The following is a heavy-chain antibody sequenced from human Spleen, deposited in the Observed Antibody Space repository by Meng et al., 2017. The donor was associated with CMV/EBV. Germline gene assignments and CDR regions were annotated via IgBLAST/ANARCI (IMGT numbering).Heavy chain of an antibody. Sequence: LSLTCAASGFTFDDYGMSWVRQAPGKGLEWVSGIKWNGGSTGYADSVKGRFTLSRDNAKNSLYLQMNSLRAEDTALYYCARGGLLGGYYGMDVWGQGTTVTVSS. CDR2: IKWNGGST. V-gene: IGHV3-20*04. CDR1: GFTFDDYG. CDR3: ARGGLLGGYYGMDV. J-gene: IGHJ6*02. D-gene: IGHD3-16*01.